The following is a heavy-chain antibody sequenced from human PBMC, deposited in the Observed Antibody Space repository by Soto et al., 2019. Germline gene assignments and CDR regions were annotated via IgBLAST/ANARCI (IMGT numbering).Heavy chain of an antibody. CDR1: GGTFSSYA. V-gene: IGHV1-69*06. CDR2: IIPIFGTA. J-gene: IGHJ5*02. CDR3: ARDFPNLAIGGDLSWFDP. D-gene: IGHD2-21*02. Sequence: SVKVSCKASGGTFSSYAISWVRQAPGQGLEWMGGIIPIFGTANYAQKFQGRVTITADKSTSTAYMELSSLRSEDTAVYYCARDFPNLAIGGDLSWFDPWGQGTLVTVSS.